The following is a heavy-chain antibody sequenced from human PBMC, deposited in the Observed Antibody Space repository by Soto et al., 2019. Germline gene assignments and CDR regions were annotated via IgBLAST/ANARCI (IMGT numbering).Heavy chain of an antibody. CDR1: GFTFSIYA. J-gene: IGHJ5*02. D-gene: IGHD2-21*02. Sequence: GGSLRLSCSASGFTFSIYAMHWVRQAPGKGLEYVSAISSNGGSTYYADSVKGRFTISRDNSKNTLYLQMSSLRAEDTAVYYCVKAPLAYCGGDCYSGNWFDPWGQGTLVTVSS. V-gene: IGHV3-64D*06. CDR3: VKAPLAYCGGDCYSGNWFDP. CDR2: ISSNGGST.